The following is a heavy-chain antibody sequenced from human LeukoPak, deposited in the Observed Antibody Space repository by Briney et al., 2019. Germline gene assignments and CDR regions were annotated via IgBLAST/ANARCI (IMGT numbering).Heavy chain of an antibody. CDR3: ARGGYSHGYILFNY. Sequence: PSETLSLTCTVSGGSISSSSYYWGWIRQPPGKGLEWIGSIYYSGSTYYNPSLKSRVTISVDTSKNQFPLKLSSVTAADTAMYYCARGGYSHGYILFNYWGQGTLAIVSS. D-gene: IGHD5-18*01. CDR1: GGSISSSSYY. CDR2: IYYSGST. J-gene: IGHJ4*02. V-gene: IGHV4-39*06.